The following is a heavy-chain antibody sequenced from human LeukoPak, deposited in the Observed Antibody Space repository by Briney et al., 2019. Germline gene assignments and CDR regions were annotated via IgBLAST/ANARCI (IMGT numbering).Heavy chain of an antibody. D-gene: IGHD2-2*02. CDR3: ARSGIIPAAIRGYYYYGMDV. CDR2: MNPNSGNT. Sequence: GASVKVSCKASGYTFTSYDINWVRQATGQGLEWMGWMNPNSGNTGYAQKFQGRVTMTRNTSTSTAYMELSSLRSEDTAVYYCARSGIIPAAIRGYYYYGMDVWGQGTTVTVSS. V-gene: IGHV1-8*01. J-gene: IGHJ6*02. CDR1: GYTFTSYD.